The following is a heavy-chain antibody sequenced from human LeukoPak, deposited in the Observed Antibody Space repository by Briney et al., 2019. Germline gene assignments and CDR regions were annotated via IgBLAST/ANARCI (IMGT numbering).Heavy chain of an antibody. CDR3: AKGSGSSTWQSHFDY. D-gene: IGHD6-13*01. V-gene: IGHV3-23*01. CDR1: GFTFSSYA. Sequence: GGSLRLSCAASGFTFSSYAMSWVRQAPGKGLEWVSRISVSGSTYYADSVKGRFTISRDRSKNTLYLQMNSLRAEDTAVYYRAKGSGSSTWQSHFDYWGQGTLVTVSS. J-gene: IGHJ4*02. CDR2: ISVSGST.